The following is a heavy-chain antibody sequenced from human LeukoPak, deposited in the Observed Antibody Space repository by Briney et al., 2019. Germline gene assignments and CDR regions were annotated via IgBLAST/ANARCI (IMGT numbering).Heavy chain of an antibody. D-gene: IGHD2-2*01. CDR3: ARDYCSSTSCHYYYYNGMDV. CDR1: GFTFSSYS. CDR2: ISSSSSYI. V-gene: IGHV3-21*01. J-gene: IGHJ6*02. Sequence: PGGSLRLSCAASGFTFSSYSMNWVRQAPGKGLEWVSSISSSSSYIYYADSVKGRFTISRDNAKNSLYLQMNSLRAEDTAVYYCARDYCSSTSCHYYYYNGMDVWGQGTTVIVSS.